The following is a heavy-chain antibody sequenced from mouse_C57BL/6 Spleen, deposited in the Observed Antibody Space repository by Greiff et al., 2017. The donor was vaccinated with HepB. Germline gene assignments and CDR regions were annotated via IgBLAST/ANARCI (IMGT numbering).Heavy chain of an antibody. J-gene: IGHJ2*01. V-gene: IGHV3-6*01. CDR1: GYSITSGYY. Sequence: EVQLQQSGPGLVKPSQSLSLTCSVTGYSITSGYYWNWIRQFPGNKLEWMGYISYDGSNNYNPSLKNRISITRDTSKNQFFLKLNSVTTEDTATYYCARGYDYDEKGFDYWGQGTTLTVSS. CDR3: ARGYDYDEKGFDY. CDR2: ISYDGSN. D-gene: IGHD2-4*01.